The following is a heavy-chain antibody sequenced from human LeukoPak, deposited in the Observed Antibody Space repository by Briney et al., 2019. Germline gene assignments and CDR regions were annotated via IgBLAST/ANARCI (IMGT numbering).Heavy chain of an antibody. D-gene: IGHD3-10*01. CDR2: IYYSGST. CDR3: ARVWFGELIVDY. V-gene: IGHV4-59*01. CDR1: GGSISSYY. J-gene: IGHJ4*02. Sequence: PSETLSLTCTVSGGSISSYYWSWIRQPPGKGLEWIGYIYYSGSTNYNPSLKSRVTISVDTSKNQFSLKLSSVTAADTAVYYCARVWFGELIVDYWGQGTLVTVSS.